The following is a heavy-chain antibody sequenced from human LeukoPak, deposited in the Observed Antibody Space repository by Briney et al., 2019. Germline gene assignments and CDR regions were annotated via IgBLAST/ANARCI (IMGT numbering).Heavy chain of an antibody. CDR2: IYPGDSNT. CDR1: GYTFPSYW. V-gene: IGHV5-51*01. CDR3: ARFAYGGDYFPGHY. Sequence: GESLKISCKGSGYTFPSYWISWVRQMPGKGLEWMGIIYPGDSNTMYSPSFQGQVTISADKSISTAYLQWSSLKASDTAMYYCARFAYGGDYFPGHYWGQGTLVTVSS. J-gene: IGHJ4*02. D-gene: IGHD2-21*01.